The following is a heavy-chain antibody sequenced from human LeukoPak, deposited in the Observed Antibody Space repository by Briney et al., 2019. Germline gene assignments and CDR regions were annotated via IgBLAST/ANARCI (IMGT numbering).Heavy chain of an antibody. V-gene: IGHV4-4*07. Sequence: SETLSLTCTVSGDSISNYWWSWIRQPAGEGLEWIGRIYTSGSTNYNPSLKSRVTMSVDTSKNQISLRLSSVTAADTAVYYCARDAGRGRPENSGYALDYWGQGTLVTVSS. J-gene: IGHJ4*02. D-gene: IGHD5-12*01. CDR3: ARDAGRGRPENSGYALDY. CDR1: GDSISNYW. CDR2: IYTSGST.